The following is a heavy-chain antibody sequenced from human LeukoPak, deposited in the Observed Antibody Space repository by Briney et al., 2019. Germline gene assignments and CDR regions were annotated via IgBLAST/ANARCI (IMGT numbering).Heavy chain of an antibody. V-gene: IGHV3-48*04. Sequence: GGSLRLSCAASGFTFNSYSMNWVRQAPGKGLEWVSYISSSSSTIYYADSVKGRFTISRDNAKNSLYLQMNSLRAEDTAVYYCARDLTMVRGVEVDDAFDIWGQGTMVTVSS. CDR2: ISSSSSTI. CDR3: ARDLTMVRGVEVDDAFDI. J-gene: IGHJ3*02. CDR1: GFTFNSYS. D-gene: IGHD3-10*01.